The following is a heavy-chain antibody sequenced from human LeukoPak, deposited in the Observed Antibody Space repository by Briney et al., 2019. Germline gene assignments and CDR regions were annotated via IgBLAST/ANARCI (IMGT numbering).Heavy chain of an antibody. CDR3: ARDSGAARRKYYGMDV. J-gene: IGHJ6*02. CDR2: ISGYNGYT. Sequence: GASVKVSCKASGYTFSNYGISWVRQAPGQGLEWMGWISGYNGYTNYAQKFQGRVTMSTDTSTSTAYMEVRSLRSDDTAVYYCARDSGAARRKYYGMDVWGQGTTVTVS. V-gene: IGHV1-18*01. D-gene: IGHD6-6*01. CDR1: GYTFSNYG.